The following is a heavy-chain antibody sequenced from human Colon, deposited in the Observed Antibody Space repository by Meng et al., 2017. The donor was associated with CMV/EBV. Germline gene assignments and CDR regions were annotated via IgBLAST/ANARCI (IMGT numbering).Heavy chain of an antibody. Sequence: VHVLQSGGERREPGASVEVSCKASGYPFTGYLIHWVRQAPGQGLEWMGWINPYSGDTIYAQKFEVGVTMTRDASITTAYLELSSLKSDDTAVYYCGTFGGDFDYWGQGTLVTVSS. CDR1: GYPFTGYL. J-gene: IGHJ4*02. CDR2: INPYSGDT. V-gene: IGHV1-2*02. D-gene: IGHD3-3*01. CDR3: GTFGGDFDY.